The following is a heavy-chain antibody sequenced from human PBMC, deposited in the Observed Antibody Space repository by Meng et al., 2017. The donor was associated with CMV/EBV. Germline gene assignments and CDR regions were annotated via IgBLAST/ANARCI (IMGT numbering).Heavy chain of an antibody. CDR1: GGSISSSSYY. Sequence: GSLRLSCTVSGGSISSSSYYWGWIRQPPGEGLEWIGSIYYSGSTYYNPSLKSRVTISVDTSKNQFSLKLSSVTAADTAVYYCARVNVVVPAAISFDYWGQGTLVTVSS. CDR3: ARVNVVVPAAISFDY. J-gene: IGHJ4*02. V-gene: IGHV4-39*07. CDR2: IYYSGST. D-gene: IGHD2-2*02.